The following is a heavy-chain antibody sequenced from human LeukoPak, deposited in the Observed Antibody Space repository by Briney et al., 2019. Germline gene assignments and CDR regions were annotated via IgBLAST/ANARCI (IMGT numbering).Heavy chain of an antibody. Sequence: GGSLRLSCAASGFTFSSYAMSWVRQAPGKGLEWVSAISGSGGSTYYADSVKGRFTISRDNAKNSLYLQMNSLRAEDTAVYYCARVSGSYALDYWGQGTLVTVSS. CDR3: ARVSGSYALDY. V-gene: IGHV3-23*01. J-gene: IGHJ4*02. D-gene: IGHD1-26*01. CDR1: GFTFSSYA. CDR2: ISGSGGST.